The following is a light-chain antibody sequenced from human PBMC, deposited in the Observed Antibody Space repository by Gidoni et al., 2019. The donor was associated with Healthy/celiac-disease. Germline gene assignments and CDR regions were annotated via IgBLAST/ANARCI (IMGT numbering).Light chain of an antibody. CDR2: WAS. Sequence: DIVMTQSPDSLAVSLCERATINCKSSQSVLYSSNNKNYLAWYQQKPGQPPKLLIYWASTRESGVPDRFSGSGSGTDFTLTISSLQAEDVAVYYCQQYYSTPQTFGQGTKVEIK. J-gene: IGKJ1*01. CDR1: QSVLYSSNNKNY. V-gene: IGKV4-1*01. CDR3: QQYYSTPQT.